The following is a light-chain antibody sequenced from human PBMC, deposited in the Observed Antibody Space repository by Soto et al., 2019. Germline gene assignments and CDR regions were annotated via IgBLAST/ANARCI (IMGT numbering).Light chain of an antibody. CDR3: QQYVDSPFT. CDR2: GVS. CDR1: QSVSYNC. J-gene: IGKJ3*01. Sequence: EIVLTQSPGTLSFSPGERATLTCRASQSVSYNCLAWYQQKPGQAPRLLIYGVSSRATGIPDRFSGSGSGTDFTLTISRLEPEDFAVYYCQQYVDSPFTFGPGTKVDLK. V-gene: IGKV3-20*01.